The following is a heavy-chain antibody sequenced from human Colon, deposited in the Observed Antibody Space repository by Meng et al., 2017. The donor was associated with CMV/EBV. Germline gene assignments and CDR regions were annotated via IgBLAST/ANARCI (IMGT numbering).Heavy chain of an antibody. CDR3: AVSGKFTGTYYGDACDI. J-gene: IGHJ3*02. Sequence: KVSCKASGYTFTDYWIAWVHQMPGKGLEWMGIIYPEDSATRYGPSFRDQVTFSVDRSTNTAYLQWNRLKASDTAMYYCAVSGKFTGTYYGDACDIWGQGTAVTVSS. CDR2: IYPEDSAT. D-gene: IGHD1-26*01. V-gene: IGHV5-51*07. CDR1: GYTFTDYW.